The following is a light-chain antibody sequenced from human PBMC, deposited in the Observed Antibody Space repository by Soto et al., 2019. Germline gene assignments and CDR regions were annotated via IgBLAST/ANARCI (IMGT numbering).Light chain of an antibody. CDR1: QSILYSSNNQNY. Sequence: DIVMTQSPDSLAESLGERATINGKSSQSILYSSNNQNYSAWYQQKPGQPPKLLINWASTRESGVPDRFSGSGSGTDFTLTISSLQAEDVATYYCQQYYTAPLTFGGGTKVEIK. V-gene: IGKV4-1*01. CDR2: WAS. J-gene: IGKJ4*01. CDR3: QQYYTAPLT.